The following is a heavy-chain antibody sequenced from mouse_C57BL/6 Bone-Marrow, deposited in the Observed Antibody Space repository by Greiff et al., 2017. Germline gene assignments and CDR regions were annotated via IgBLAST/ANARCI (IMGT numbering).Heavy chain of an antibody. CDR2: IYPSDSET. D-gene: IGHD2-5*01. V-gene: IGHV1-61*01. Sequence: QVQLQQPGAELVRPGSSVKLSCKASGYTFTSYWMDWVKQRPGQGLEWIGNIYPSDSETHYNQKFKDKATLTVDKSSSTAYMQLSSLTSEDSAVHFCARSSNPYYYAMGYWGQGTSVTVSS. CDR3: ARSSNPYYYAMGY. J-gene: IGHJ4*01. CDR1: GYTFTSYW.